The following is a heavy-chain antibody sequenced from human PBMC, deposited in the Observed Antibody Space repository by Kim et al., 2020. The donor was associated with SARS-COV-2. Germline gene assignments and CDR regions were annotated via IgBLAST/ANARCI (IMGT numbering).Heavy chain of an antibody. CDR2: INAGNGNT. D-gene: IGHD6-13*01. J-gene: IGHJ4*02. Sequence: ASVKVSCQASGYTFTSYAMHWVRQAPGQRLEWMGWINAGNGNTKYSQKFQGRVTITRDTSASTAYMELSSLRSEDTAVYYCAREGGPMERRWSGSVDYWGQGTLVTVSS. V-gene: IGHV1-3*01. CDR3: AREGGPMERRWSGSVDY. CDR1: GYTFTSYA.